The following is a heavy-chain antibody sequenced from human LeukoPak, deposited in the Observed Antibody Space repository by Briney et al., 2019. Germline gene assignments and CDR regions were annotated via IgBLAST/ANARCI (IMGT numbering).Heavy chain of an antibody. J-gene: IGHJ5*02. CDR2: IHYSGTT. D-gene: IGHD4-11*01. V-gene: IGHV4-39*07. CDR3: ARGTPYNP. Sequence: SSETLSLTCTVSGASIDSGRYYWGWIRQPPGKGLEWIGSIHYSGTTYYNPSLKSRVTISIDTSNNQFSLKLSSVTAADTAVYYCARGTPYNPWGRGTLVTVSS. CDR1: GASIDSGRYY.